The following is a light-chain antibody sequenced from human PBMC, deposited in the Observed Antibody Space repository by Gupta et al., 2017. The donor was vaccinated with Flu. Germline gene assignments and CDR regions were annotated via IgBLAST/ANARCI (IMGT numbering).Light chain of an antibody. CDR1: SSDVGGYNY. V-gene: IGLV2-14*01. Sequence: QPALPQPASVSGSPGHPITISCPGTSSDVGGYNYVSWYQQHPGKAPKLMIYEVSNRPSGVSNRFSGSKSGNTASLTISGLQAEDEADYYCSSYTSSSTRVFGGGTKLTVL. CDR2: EVS. CDR3: SSYTSSSTRV. J-gene: IGLJ3*02.